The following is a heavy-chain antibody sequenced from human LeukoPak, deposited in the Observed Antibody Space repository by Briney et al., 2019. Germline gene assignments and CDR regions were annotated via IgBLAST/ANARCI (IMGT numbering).Heavy chain of an antibody. CDR1: GFTFDSYG. D-gene: IGHD7-27*01. Sequence: GGPLRLSCAASGFTFDSYGMTWVRQAPGKGLEWVSGINWNGGSPGYADSVKGRFTISRDNAKNSLYLQMHSLRAEDTALYYCARVDAISHTNWGFGGHSNNFDYWGQGTLVTVSS. CDR2: INWNGGSP. J-gene: IGHJ4*02. V-gene: IGHV3-20*04. CDR3: ARVDAISHTNWGFGGHSNNFDY.